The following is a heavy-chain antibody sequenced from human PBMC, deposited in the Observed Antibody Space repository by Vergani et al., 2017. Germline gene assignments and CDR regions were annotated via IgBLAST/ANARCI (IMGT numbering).Heavy chain of an antibody. CDR3: ARDLYYYDSSGRDGMDV. CDR1: EYTFTSYY. CDR2: INPSGGST. J-gene: IGHJ6*02. V-gene: IGHV1-46*03. D-gene: IGHD3-22*01. Sequence: QVQLVQSGAEVKKPGASVKVSCKASEYTFTSYYMHWVRQAPGQGLEWMGIINPSGGSTSYAQKFQGRVTMTRDTSTSTVYMELSSLRSEDTAVYYCARDLYYYDSSGRDGMDVWGQGTTVTVSS.